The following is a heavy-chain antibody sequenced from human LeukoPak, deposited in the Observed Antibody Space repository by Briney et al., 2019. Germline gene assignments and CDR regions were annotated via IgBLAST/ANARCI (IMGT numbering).Heavy chain of an antibody. V-gene: IGHV3-30-3*01. CDR1: GFTFSSYP. CDR3: ARERYFSGWYGGPDY. D-gene: IGHD6-19*01. J-gene: IGHJ4*02. Sequence: PGGSLRLSCAASGFTFSSYPLHWVRQAPGKGLEWVAVISYDGSNKYYADSVKGRFTISRDNSKNSLYLQMNSLRPEDTAVYYCARERYFSGWYGGPDYWGQGTLVTVSS. CDR2: ISYDGSNK.